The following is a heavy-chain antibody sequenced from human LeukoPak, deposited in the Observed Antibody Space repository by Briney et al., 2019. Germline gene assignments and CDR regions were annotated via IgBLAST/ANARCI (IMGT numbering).Heavy chain of an antibody. CDR3: ARDSSSALRLTE. D-gene: IGHD2-21*01. J-gene: IGHJ4*02. CDR1: GYTFTSYA. Sequence: SCKASGYTFTSYAMHWVRQAPGKGPEWVAVISYDGSNKYYAGSVKGRFTISRDNSKNTLYLQMNSLRAEDTAVYYCARDSSSALRLTEWGQGTLVTVSS. V-gene: IGHV3-30*04. CDR2: ISYDGSNK.